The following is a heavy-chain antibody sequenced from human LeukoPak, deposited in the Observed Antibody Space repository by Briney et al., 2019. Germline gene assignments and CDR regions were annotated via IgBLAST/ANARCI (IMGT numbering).Heavy chain of an antibody. V-gene: IGHV3-21*01. D-gene: IGHD3-16*01. CDR1: GFTFGSYS. CDR3: ARFPDTYYFDY. Sequence: GGSLRLSCAASGFTFGSYSMNWVRQAPGKGLEWVSSISSSSSYIYYADSVKGRFTISRDNAKNSLYLQMNSLRAEDTAVYYCARFPDTYYFDYWGQGTLVTVSS. J-gene: IGHJ4*02. CDR2: ISSSSSYI.